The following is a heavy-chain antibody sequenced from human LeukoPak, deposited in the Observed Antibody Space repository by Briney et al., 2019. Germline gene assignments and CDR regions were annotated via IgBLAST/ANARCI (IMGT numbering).Heavy chain of an antibody. J-gene: IGHJ4*02. CDR1: GGTFSSYA. Sequence: SVKVSCKASGGTFSSYAISWVRQAPGQGLEWMGGIIPIFGTANYEQKCQGRVTITADESTSTAYMELSSLSSEDTAVYYCANTLLTGYRSGWYSDYWGQGTLVTVSS. CDR3: ANTLLTGYRSGWYSDY. D-gene: IGHD6-19*01. V-gene: IGHV1-69*13. CDR2: IIPIFGTA.